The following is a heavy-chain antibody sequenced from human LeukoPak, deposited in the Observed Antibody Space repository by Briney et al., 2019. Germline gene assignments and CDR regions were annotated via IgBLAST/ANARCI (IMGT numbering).Heavy chain of an antibody. Sequence: SVKVSCKASGGTFSSYAISWVRQAPGQGLEWMGRIIPIFGTANYAQKFQGRVTITTDESTSTAYMELSSLRSDDTAVYYCARDLKYYYDSSGYMDYWGQGTLVTVSS. CDR1: GGTFSSYA. CDR3: ARDLKYYYDSSGYMDY. CDR2: IIPIFGTA. J-gene: IGHJ4*02. V-gene: IGHV1-69*05. D-gene: IGHD3-22*01.